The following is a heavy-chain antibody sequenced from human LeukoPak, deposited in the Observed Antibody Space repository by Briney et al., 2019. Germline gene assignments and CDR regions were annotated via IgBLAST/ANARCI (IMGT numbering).Heavy chain of an antibody. CDR1: GFTFSSYS. CDR2: IKQDGSEK. D-gene: IGHD2-2*01. V-gene: IGHV3-7*01. CDR3: ARDYCSSTSCYYFDY. Sequence: PGGSLRLSCAASGFTFSSYSMNWVRQAPGKGLEWVANIKQDGSEKYYVDSVKGRFAISRDNAKNSLYLQMNSLRAEDTAVYYCARDYCSSTSCYYFDYWGQGTLVTVSS. J-gene: IGHJ4*02.